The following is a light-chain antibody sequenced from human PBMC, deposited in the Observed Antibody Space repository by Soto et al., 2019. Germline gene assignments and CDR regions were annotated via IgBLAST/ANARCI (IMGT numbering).Light chain of an antibody. CDR2: GAS. CDR3: QQYGSSPRT. J-gene: IGKJ1*01. V-gene: IGKV3-20*01. CDR1: QSVSSSY. Sequence: IVLPQSPGTLSFSPGERATVSCRASQSVSSSYLAWYQQKPGQAPRLLIYGASSRATGIPDRFSGSGSGTDFTLTISRLEPEDFAVYYCQQYGSSPRTFGQGTKVDIK.